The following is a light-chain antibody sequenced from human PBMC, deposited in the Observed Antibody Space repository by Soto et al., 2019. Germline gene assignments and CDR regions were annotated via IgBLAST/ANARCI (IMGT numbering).Light chain of an antibody. CDR1: QTISSW. Sequence: DIQMTQSPSTLSASVGDRVTITCRASQTISSWLAWYQQKPGKDPKLLIYDASSLESGVPSRFSGSGSGTEFTLTISSLQPDDFATYYCQQYFRHATFGQGTKVDI. CDR3: QQYFRHAT. V-gene: IGKV1-5*01. CDR2: DAS. J-gene: IGKJ1*01.